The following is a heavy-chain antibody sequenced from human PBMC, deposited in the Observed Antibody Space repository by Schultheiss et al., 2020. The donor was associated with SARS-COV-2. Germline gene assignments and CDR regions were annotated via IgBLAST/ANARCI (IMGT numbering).Heavy chain of an antibody. CDR1: GGSISSYY. J-gene: IGHJ5*02. D-gene: IGHD3-22*01. CDR2: IYTSGST. Sequence: SETLSLTCTVSGGSISSYYWSWIRQPAGKGLEWIGRIYTSGSTDYNPSLKSRVTMSVDTSKNQFSLKLSSVTAADTAVYYCASSYYYDSSGNHWGQGTLVTVSS. CDR3: ASSYYYDSSGNH. V-gene: IGHV4-4*07.